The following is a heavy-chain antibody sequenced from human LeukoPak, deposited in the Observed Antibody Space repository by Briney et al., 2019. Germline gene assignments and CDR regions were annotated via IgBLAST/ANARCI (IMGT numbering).Heavy chain of an antibody. D-gene: IGHD3-22*01. J-gene: IGHJ4*02. CDR1: GYTFTSYY. CDR2: VNPGGGDT. Sequence: ASVKVSCKASGYTFTSYYIHWVRQAPGLGLEWMGMVNPGGGDTSYAQTFQGRVTMARDTSTSTVYMELSSLRSEDTAVYYCASGVNYYDSSDYYRPLGYWGQGTLVTVSS. V-gene: IGHV1-46*01. CDR3: ASGVNYYDSSDYYRPLGY.